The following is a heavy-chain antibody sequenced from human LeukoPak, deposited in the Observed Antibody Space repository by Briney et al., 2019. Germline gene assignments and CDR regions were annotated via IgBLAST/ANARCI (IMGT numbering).Heavy chain of an antibody. CDR3: ARGPQERYYILTGYYTRPYYYYTDV. CDR2: INHSGST. V-gene: IGHV4-34*01. J-gene: IGHJ6*03. D-gene: IGHD3-9*01. CDR1: GGSFSGNY. Sequence: SETLSLTCAVYGGSFSGNYWSWIRQPPGKGLEWIGEINHSGSTNYNPSLKSRVTISVGTSKNQFSLKLSSVTAADTAVYYCARGPQERYYILTGYYTRPYYYYTDVWGKGTTVTVSS.